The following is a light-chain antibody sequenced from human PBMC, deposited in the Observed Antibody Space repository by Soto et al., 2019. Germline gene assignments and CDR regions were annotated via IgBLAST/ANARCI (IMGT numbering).Light chain of an antibody. J-gene: IGKJ1*01. Sequence: ETVMTQSPATLSVSPGERATLSCRASQSISGHLAWYQQKPGQAPRLLIHGASTRDTGFPARFSGSGSGTDFTLTISRLQSEDFEVYYCQQYNNWPWTFGQGTKVDIK. V-gene: IGKV3-15*01. CDR3: QQYNNWPWT. CDR2: GAS. CDR1: QSISGH.